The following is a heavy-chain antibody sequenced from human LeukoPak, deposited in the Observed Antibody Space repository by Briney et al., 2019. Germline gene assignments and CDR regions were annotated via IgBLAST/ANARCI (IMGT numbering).Heavy chain of an antibody. CDR1: GYTFTNYY. CDR3: ARSSSGYYTGYYYYGMDV. V-gene: IGHV1-69*13. CDR2: IIPIFGTA. J-gene: IGHJ6*02. D-gene: IGHD3-3*01. Sequence: SVKVSCKASGYTFTNYYIHWMRQAPGQGLEWMGGIIPIFGTANYAQKFQGRVTITADESTSTAYMELSSLRSEDTAVYYCARSSSGYYTGYYYYGMDVWGQGTTVTVSS.